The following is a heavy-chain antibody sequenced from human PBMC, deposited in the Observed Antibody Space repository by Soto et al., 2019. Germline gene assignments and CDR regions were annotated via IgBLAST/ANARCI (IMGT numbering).Heavy chain of an antibody. D-gene: IGHD3-16*01. J-gene: IGHJ6*02. V-gene: IGHV1-2*04. CDR3: ARVRVFGADRYGMDV. CDR1: GYTFTGYY. CDR2: INPNSGGT. Sequence: QVQLVQSGAEVKKPGASVKVSCKASGYTFTGYYMHWVRQAPGQGLEWMGWINPNSGGTNYAQKFQGWVTMTRDTSISTGYMERSRLRSDDTAVYYCARVRVFGADRYGMDVWGQGTTVTVSS.